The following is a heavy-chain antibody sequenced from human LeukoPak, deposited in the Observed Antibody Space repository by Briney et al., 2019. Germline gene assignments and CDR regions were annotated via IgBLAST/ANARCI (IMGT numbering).Heavy chain of an antibody. Sequence: GGSLRLSCAASGFTFSSYPLNWVRQAPGKGLEWVSYISSSSSTIYYTDSVNGRFTISRDNAKNSLYLQMNSLRAEDTAVYYCARDSTPYSSGWYHWGQGTLVTVSS. CDR1: GFTFSSYP. CDR3: ARDSTPYSSGWYH. J-gene: IGHJ5*02. V-gene: IGHV3-48*04. D-gene: IGHD6-19*01. CDR2: ISSSSSTI.